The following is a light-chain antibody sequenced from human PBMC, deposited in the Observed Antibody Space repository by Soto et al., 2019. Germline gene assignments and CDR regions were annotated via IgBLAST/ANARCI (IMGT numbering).Light chain of an antibody. CDR2: DVS. J-gene: IGLJ2*01. CDR1: SSDVGGYNY. CDR3: ISYTSSSTLVV. V-gene: IGLV2-14*01. Sequence: QSALTQPASVSGSPGQSITISCTGTSSDVGGYNYVSWYQQHPGKAPKLMIYDVSNRPSGVSNRFSGSKSGNTASLTISGLQAEDAADYYCISYTSSSTLVVVGGGTELTVL.